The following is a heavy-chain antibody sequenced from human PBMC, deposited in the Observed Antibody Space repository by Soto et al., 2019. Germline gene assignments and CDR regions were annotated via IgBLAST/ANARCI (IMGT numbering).Heavy chain of an antibody. CDR1: GFTFSNYG. V-gene: IGHV3-30*18. D-gene: IGHD3-3*01. CDR3: TKRRNVLRFLEWSSGMEV. CDR2: ISDDGSNK. Sequence: GGSLRLSCAASGFTFSNYGMHWVRQAPGKGLEWVALISDDGSNKYYADSMKGRFTMSRDNSKSTLYLQMNSLRAEDTAVYYCTKRRNVLRFLEWSSGMEVWGQGTTVTVSS. J-gene: IGHJ6*02.